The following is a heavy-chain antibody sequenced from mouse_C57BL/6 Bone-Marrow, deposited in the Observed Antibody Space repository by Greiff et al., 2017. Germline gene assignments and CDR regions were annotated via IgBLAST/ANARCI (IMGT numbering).Heavy chain of an antibody. CDR2: IDPSDSYT. CDR3: ARSSRAWFAY. J-gene: IGHJ3*01. Sequence: QVQLQQSGAEFVMPGASVTLSCKASGYTFTSYWMHWVKQRPGQGLEWIGEIDPSDSYTNYNQKFKGKSTLTVDKSSSTAYMQLSSLTTEDSAVYYCARSSRAWFAYWGRGKLVTVTA. V-gene: IGHV1-69*01. CDR1: GYTFTSYW.